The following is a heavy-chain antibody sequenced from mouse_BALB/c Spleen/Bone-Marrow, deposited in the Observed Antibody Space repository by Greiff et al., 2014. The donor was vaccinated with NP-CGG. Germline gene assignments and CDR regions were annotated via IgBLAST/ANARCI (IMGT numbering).Heavy chain of an antibody. J-gene: IGHJ3*01. D-gene: IGHD2-10*02. Sequence: EVQLQQSGGGLVKPGGSLKLSCAASGFTFSSYAMSWVRQTPEKRLEWVASISSGGSTYYPDSVKGRFTISRDNARNILYLQMSSLRSEDTAIYYCAKRGAYGNFWFAYWGQGTLVTVSA. CDR2: ISSGGST. CDR1: GFTFSSYA. CDR3: AKRGAYGNFWFAY. V-gene: IGHV5-6-5*01.